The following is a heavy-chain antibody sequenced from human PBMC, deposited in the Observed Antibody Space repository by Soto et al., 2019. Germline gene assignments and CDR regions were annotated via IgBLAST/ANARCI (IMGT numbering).Heavy chain of an antibody. CDR3: ARDSPKSSGIAY. J-gene: IGHJ4*02. D-gene: IGHD3-10*01. V-gene: IGHV1-69*06. CDR2: IIPIFGTT. CDR1: GGTFSSYA. Sequence: ASVKVSCKASGGTFSSYAINWVRQAPGQGLEWMGGIIPIFGTTNYAQKFQGRVTITADKSTSTAYMELSSLRSGDTAVYYCARDSPKSSGIAYWGQGTLVTVSS.